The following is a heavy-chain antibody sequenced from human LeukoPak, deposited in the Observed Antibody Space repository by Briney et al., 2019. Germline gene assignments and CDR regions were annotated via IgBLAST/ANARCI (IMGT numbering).Heavy chain of an antibody. CDR3: AREERGLMRLFDY. J-gene: IGHJ4*02. Sequence: PGGSLRLSCAASGFSFSYYEMNWVRQAPGKGLEWVSYINTDGTTIYEADSVKGRFTISRDNAKNSLYLQMNSLRAEDTAVYYCAREERGLMRLFDYWGRGTLVTVSS. CDR1: GFSFSYYE. V-gene: IGHV3-48*03. D-gene: IGHD2-21*02. CDR2: INTDGTTI.